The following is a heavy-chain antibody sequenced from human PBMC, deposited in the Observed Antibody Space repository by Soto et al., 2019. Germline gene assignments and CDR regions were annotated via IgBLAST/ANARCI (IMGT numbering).Heavy chain of an antibody. CDR2: IDPNSGDT. D-gene: IGHD3-22*01. V-gene: IGHV1-2*02. Sequence: GASVKVSCKASGYTFTGYYIHWVRQAPGQGLEWMGWIDPNSGDTNYAQKFQGRVTMTRDTSISTAYTELSRLRFDDTAVYYCARARTNYYNTSDYDFWGQGTLVTVSS. CDR1: GYTFTGYY. J-gene: IGHJ4*02. CDR3: ARARTNYYNTSDYDF.